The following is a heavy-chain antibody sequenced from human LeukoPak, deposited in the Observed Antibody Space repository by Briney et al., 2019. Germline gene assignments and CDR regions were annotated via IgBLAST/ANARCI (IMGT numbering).Heavy chain of an antibody. V-gene: IGHV3-23*01. Sequence: GGSLRLSCAASGFTFATYVMTWVRQAAGKGLEWVSSVGGDGRVTYYADSVKGRFTISRDNSKNTIFLQMNSLRVEDTAVYYCAKGISADGYNFERGADYWGQGAQVIVSS. CDR3: AKGISADGYNFERGADY. CDR1: GFTFATYV. CDR2: VGGDGRVT. J-gene: IGHJ4*02. D-gene: IGHD5-24*01.